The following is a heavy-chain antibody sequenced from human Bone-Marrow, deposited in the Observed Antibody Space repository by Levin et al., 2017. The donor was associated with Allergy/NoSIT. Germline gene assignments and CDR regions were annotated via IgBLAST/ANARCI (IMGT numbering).Heavy chain of an antibody. CDR3: ARDLGCSGGSCYSGEVGYFDS. V-gene: IGHV3-53*01. J-gene: IGHJ4*02. D-gene: IGHD2-15*01. Sequence: GESLKISCAASGFTVSSNYMSWVRQAPGKGLEWVSVIYKDGSAYYAESVKGRFTISRDNSKNTLYLQMNSLRVEDTAVYYCARDLGCSGGSCYSGEVGYFDSWGQGTLVTVSS. CDR2: IYKDGSA. CDR1: GFTVSSNY.